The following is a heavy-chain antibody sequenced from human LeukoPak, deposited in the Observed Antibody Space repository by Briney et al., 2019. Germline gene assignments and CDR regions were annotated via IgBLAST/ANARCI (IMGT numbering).Heavy chain of an antibody. V-gene: IGHV4-38-2*02. CDR1: GGSISSYY. Sequence: SETLSLTCTVSGGSISSYYWSWIRQPPGKGLEWIGSIYHSGSTYYNPSLKSRVTISVDTSKNQFSLKLSSVTAADTAVYYCARVRYYYGSGTVRFDAFDIWGQGTMVTVSS. D-gene: IGHD3-10*01. CDR2: IYHSGST. J-gene: IGHJ3*02. CDR3: ARVRYYYGSGTVRFDAFDI.